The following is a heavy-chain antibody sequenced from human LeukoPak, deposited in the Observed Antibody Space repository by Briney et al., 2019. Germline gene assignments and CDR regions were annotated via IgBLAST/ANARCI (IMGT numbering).Heavy chain of an antibody. CDR1: GGSFSGYY. CDR2: INHSGST. D-gene: IGHD3-10*01. CDR3: ARRWRWVVRGVWGSYYYGMGV. J-gene: IGHJ6*04. Sequence: PSETLSLTCAVYGGSFSGYYWSWIRQPPGKGLEWIGEINHSGSTNYNPSLKGRVPISEETSKNQFSLKLSSVTAADTAVYYCARRWRWVVRGVWGSYYYGMGVRGKGTTVTVAS. V-gene: IGHV4-34*01.